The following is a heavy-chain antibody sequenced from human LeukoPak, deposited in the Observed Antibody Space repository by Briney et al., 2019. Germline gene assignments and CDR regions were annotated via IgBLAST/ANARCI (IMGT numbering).Heavy chain of an antibody. J-gene: IGHJ4*02. V-gene: IGHV4-34*01. CDR3: ARGPVMTTDY. CDR2: INHSGST. D-gene: IGHD1-1*01. Sequence: PSETLSLTCAVCGGSFSGYYWSWIRHPPGKGLEWIGEINHSGSTNYNPSLKSRVTISVDTSKNQFSLKLSSVTAADTAVYYCARGPVMTTDYWGQGTLVTVSS. CDR1: GGSFSGYY.